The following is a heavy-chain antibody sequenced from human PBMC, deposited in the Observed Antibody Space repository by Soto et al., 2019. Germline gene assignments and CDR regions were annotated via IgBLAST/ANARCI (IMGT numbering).Heavy chain of an antibody. CDR2: ISLYSDGT. D-gene: IGHD1-26*01. V-gene: IGHV1-18*01. CDR1: GYTFSNYG. Sequence: ASVTVSCKTSGYTFSNYGITWVRQAPGQALEWLGWISLYSDGTNYAQKFQGRVSMTTDTSTTTAYMELRSLRSDDTAVYYCARVVPGAEAWFGPWGQGTLVTVS. J-gene: IGHJ5*02. CDR3: ARVVPGAEAWFGP.